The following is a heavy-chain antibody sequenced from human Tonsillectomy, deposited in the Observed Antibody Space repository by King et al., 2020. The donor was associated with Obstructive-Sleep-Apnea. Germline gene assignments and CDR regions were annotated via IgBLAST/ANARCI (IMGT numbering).Heavy chain of an antibody. CDR3: TGTSRGCAFDY. D-gene: IGHD2-8*01. Sequence: QLQESGPGLVKSSETLSLTCTVSGGSISRYYWSWIRQPPGKGLEWIGYIHSRGSTNYNPSLKSRVTMSGDTSKNQFSLKLSAVTAADTAVYYCTGTSRGCAFDYWGQGTLVTVSS. V-gene: IGHV4-59*08. J-gene: IGHJ4*02. CDR1: GGSISRYY. CDR2: IHSRGST.